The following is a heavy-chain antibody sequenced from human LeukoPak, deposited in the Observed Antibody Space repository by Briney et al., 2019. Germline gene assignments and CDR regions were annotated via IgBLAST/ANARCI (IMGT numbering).Heavy chain of an antibody. Sequence: SETLSLTCTVSGGSISSYYWSWIRQPAGKGLEWIGRIYNSGSTNYNPSLKSRVTMSVDTSKNQFSLKLSSVTAADTAVYYCAGVGCSSTSCYKYYYYYMDVWGKGTTVTVSS. CDR1: GGSISSYY. J-gene: IGHJ6*03. D-gene: IGHD2-2*02. V-gene: IGHV4-4*07. CDR2: IYNSGST. CDR3: AGVGCSSTSCYKYYYYYMDV.